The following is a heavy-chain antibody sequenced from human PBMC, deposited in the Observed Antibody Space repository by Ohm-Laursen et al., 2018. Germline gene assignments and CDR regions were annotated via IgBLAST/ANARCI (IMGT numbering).Heavy chain of an antibody. J-gene: IGHJ4*02. CDR2: ISWNSGSI. CDR1: GFTFDDYA. Sequence: LRLSCAASGFTFDDYAMHWVRQAPGKGLEWVPGISWNSGSIGYADSVKGRFTISRDNAKNSLYLQMNSLRAEDTAVYYCARGYTNNCWGQGTLVTVSS. V-gene: IGHV3-9*01. CDR3: ARGYTNNC. D-gene: IGHD1-1*01.